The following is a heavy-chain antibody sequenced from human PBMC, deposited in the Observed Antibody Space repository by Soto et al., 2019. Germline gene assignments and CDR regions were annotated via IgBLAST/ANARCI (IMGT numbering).Heavy chain of an antibody. V-gene: IGHV1-69*13. CDR3: ARDGSGYVDYYYGMDV. CDR1: GGTFSSYA. J-gene: IGHJ6*02. CDR2: IIPIFGTA. Sequence: ASVKVSCKASGGTFSSYAISWVRQAPGQGLEWMGGIIPIFGTANYAQKFQGRVTITADESTSTAYMELSSLRSEDTAVYYCARDGSGYVDYYYGMDVWGQGTTVTVSS. D-gene: IGHD3-22*01.